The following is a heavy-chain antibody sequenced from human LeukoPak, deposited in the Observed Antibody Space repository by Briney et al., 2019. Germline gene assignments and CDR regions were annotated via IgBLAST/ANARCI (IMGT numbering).Heavy chain of an antibody. CDR1: GFTFSSYA. CDR2: ISGSGGST. D-gene: IGHD4-17*01. J-gene: IGHJ4*02. CDR3: ARGEVTTVTTNDY. Sequence: PGGSLRLSCAASGFTFSSYAMSWVRQAPGKGLGWVSAISGSGGSTYYADSVKGRFTISRDNSKNTLYLQMNSLRAEDTAVYYCARGEVTTVTTNDYWGQGTLVTVSS. V-gene: IGHV3-23*01.